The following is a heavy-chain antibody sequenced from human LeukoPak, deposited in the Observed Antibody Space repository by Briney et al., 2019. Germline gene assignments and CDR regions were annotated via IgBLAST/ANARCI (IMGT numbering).Heavy chain of an antibody. D-gene: IGHD5-18*01. J-gene: IGHJ4*02. CDR1: GGTFSSYA. V-gene: IGHV1-69*04. CDR3: ARGSDTAMYDY. Sequence: GASVKVSCKASGGTFSSYAISWVRQAPGQGLEWMGRIIPILGIANYAQKFQGRVTITADKSTSIAYMELSSLRSEDTAVYYCARGSDTAMYDYWGQGTLVTVSS. CDR2: IIPILGIA.